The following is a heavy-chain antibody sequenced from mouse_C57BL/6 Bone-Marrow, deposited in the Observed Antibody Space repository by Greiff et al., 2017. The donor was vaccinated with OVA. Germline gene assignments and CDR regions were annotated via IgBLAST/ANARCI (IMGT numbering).Heavy chain of an antibody. D-gene: IGHD4-1*01. CDR2: IDPETGDT. CDR1: GFNIKDDY. CDR3: TPNWVDY. J-gene: IGHJ2*01. Sequence: VQLKQSGAELVRPGASVKLSCTASGFNIKDDYMHWVKQRPEQGLEWIGWIDPETGDTDYASKFQGKATITADTSSTTAYLQLSSLTSEDTAVYYCTPNWVDYWGQGTTLTVSS. V-gene: IGHV14-4*01.